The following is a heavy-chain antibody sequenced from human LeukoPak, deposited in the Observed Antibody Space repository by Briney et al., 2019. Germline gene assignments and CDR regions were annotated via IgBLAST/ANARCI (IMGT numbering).Heavy chain of an antibody. CDR3: ARSIAARPFDY. V-gene: IGHV4-59*01. J-gene: IGHJ4*02. CDR1: GGSISSYY. CDR2: IYYSGST. D-gene: IGHD6-6*01. Sequence: PSETLSLTCTVSGGSISSYYWSWIRQPPGKGLEWIGYIYYSGSTNYNPSLKSRVNISVDTSKNQFSLKLSSVTAADTAVYYCARSIAARPFDYWGQGTLVTVSS.